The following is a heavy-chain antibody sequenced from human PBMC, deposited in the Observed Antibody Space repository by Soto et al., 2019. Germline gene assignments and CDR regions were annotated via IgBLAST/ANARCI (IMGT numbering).Heavy chain of an antibody. CDR3: AKDGPLLFDP. CDR1: GFTFSSYG. Sequence: VGSLRLSCAASGFTFSSYGMHWVRQAPGKGLEWVAVISYDGSNKYYADSVKGRFTISRDNSKNTLYLQMNSLRAEDTAVYYRAKDGPLLFDPWGQGTLVTVSS. V-gene: IGHV3-30*18. D-gene: IGHD3-10*01. CDR2: ISYDGSNK. J-gene: IGHJ5*02.